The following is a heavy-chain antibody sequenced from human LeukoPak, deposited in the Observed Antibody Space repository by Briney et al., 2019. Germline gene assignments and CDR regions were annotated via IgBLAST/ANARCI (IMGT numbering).Heavy chain of an antibody. J-gene: IGHJ4*02. D-gene: IGHD1-14*01. CDR3: AKDNPLDY. CDR1: GFTFSSYG. CDR2: INTNGGST. V-gene: IGHV3-23*01. Sequence: PGGSLRLSCAASGFTFSSYGMSWVRQAPGKGLQWVSAINTNGGSTYYADSVKGRFTISRDNSKNTVYLQLNSLRAEDTAVYYCAKDNPLDYWGQGTLVIVSS.